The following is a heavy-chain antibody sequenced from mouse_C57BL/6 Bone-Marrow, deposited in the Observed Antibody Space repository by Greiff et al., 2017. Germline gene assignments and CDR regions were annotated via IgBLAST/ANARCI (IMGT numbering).Heavy chain of an antibody. J-gene: IGHJ4*01. CDR3: ALLFYYSMDY. CDR1: GYTFTSYG. Sequence: QVQLQQSGAELARPGASVKLSCKASGYTFTSYGISWVKQRTGQGLEWIGEIYPRSGNPYYNEKFKGKATLTADKSSSTAYMELRSLTSEDAAVYFCALLFYYSMDYWGQGTSVTVSS. CDR2: IYPRSGNP. V-gene: IGHV1-81*01. D-gene: IGHD2-10*01.